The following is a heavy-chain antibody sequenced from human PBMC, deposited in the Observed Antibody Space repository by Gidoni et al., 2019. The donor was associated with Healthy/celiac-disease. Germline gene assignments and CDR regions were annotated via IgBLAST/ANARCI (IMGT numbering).Heavy chain of an antibody. J-gene: IGHJ4*02. D-gene: IGHD3-3*01. CDR3: ARVTEWLAPGGVDY. CDR1: GYSFTSYW. CDR2: IYPGDSDT. V-gene: IGHV5-51*03. Sequence: EVQLVQSGAEVKQPGESLKISCQGSGYSFTSYWIGWVRQMPGKGLEWMGIIYPGDSDTRYSPSFQGQVTISTDKSISTAYLQWSSLQASDTAIYYCARVTEWLAPGGVDYWGQGTLVTVSS.